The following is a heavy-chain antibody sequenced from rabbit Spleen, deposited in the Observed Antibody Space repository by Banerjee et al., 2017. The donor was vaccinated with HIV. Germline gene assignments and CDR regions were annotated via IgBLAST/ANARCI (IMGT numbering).Heavy chain of an antibody. V-gene: IGHV1S45*01. D-gene: IGHD3-1*01. Sequence: QEQLVESGGGLVKPEGSLTLTCKASGFSFSDRDVMCWVRQAPGKGLEWIACINAATAKPVYATWAKGRFTISRTSSTTVTLQMTSLTAADTATYFCARDLASVVGWNFNLWGPGTLVTVS. J-gene: IGHJ4*01. CDR1: GFSFSDRDV. CDR3: ARDLASVVGWNFNL. CDR2: INAATAKP.